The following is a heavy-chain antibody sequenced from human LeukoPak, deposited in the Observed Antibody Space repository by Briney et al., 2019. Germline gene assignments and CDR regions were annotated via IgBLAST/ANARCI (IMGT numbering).Heavy chain of an antibody. CDR2: ISSTGAST. D-gene: IGHD4-17*01. V-gene: IGHV3-23*01. CDR3: AKEVTTDYFDS. Sequence: GGSLMRFCAASGFTFSSHAMRWDRQAPGKGLDPSSAISSTGASTYYEDSLKGRFTSSRDNSKNTLYLQMTSLRAEDTAVYYCAKEVTTDYFDSWGQGTLVTVSS. J-gene: IGHJ4*02. CDR1: GFTFSSHA.